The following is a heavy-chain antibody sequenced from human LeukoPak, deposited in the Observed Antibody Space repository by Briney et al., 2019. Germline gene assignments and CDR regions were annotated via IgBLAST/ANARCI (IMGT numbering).Heavy chain of an antibody. Sequence: ASVKGSCKASGYTFTSDGISWVRQAPGQGLEWMGWISAYNGNTNYAQKLQGRVTMTTDTSTSTAYMELRSLRSDDTAVYYCARAVYDILTFTYYYYYMDVWGKGTTVTVSS. V-gene: IGHV1-18*01. J-gene: IGHJ6*03. CDR3: ARAVYDILTFTYYYYYMDV. D-gene: IGHD3-9*01. CDR1: GYTFTSDG. CDR2: ISAYNGNT.